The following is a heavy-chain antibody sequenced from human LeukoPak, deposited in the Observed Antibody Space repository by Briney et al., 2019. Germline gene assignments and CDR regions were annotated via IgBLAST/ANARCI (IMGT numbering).Heavy chain of an antibody. V-gene: IGHV1-46*01. CDR3: ASPGWNFTIFGVVMEGGFFDY. J-gene: IGHJ4*02. Sequence: GASVKVSCKASGYTFTSYYMHWVRQAPGQGLEWMGIINPSGGSTSYAQKFQGRVTMTRDTSTSTVYMELSSLRSEDTAVYYCASPGWNFTIFGVVMEGGFFDYWGQGTLVTVSS. CDR1: GYTFTSYY. D-gene: IGHD3-3*01. CDR2: INPSGGST.